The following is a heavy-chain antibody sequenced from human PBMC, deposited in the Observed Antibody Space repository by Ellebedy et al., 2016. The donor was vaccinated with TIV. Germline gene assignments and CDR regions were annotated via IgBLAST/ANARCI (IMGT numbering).Heavy chain of an antibody. J-gene: IGHJ6*04. CDR1: GYTFTSYA. Sequence: ASVKVSCXASGYTFTSYAVHWVRQAPGQSPEWMGWINAGNGNTKYPQKFQDRVIITRDTSASTAYMELSSLRSEDTAVYFCATSYCTSLSCWYFSGMDVWGRGTTVTVSS. CDR2: INAGNGNT. CDR3: ATSYCTSLSCWYFSGMDV. D-gene: IGHD2-2*01. V-gene: IGHV1-3*01.